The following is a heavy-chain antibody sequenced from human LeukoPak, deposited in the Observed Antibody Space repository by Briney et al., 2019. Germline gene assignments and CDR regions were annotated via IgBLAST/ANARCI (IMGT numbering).Heavy chain of an antibody. CDR3: XXXVVXXXAXDY. J-gene: IGHJ4*02. D-gene: IGHD2-15*01. CDR1: GFTLSSYA. CDR2: ISGSGGST. Sequence: PGGSLRLSCAASGFTLSSYAMSWVRQAPGKGLEWVSAISGSGGSTYYADSVKGRFTISRDNSKNTLYLQMNSLRAEDTAVYYCXXXVVXXXAXDYWGQGTLVTVS. V-gene: IGHV3-23*01.